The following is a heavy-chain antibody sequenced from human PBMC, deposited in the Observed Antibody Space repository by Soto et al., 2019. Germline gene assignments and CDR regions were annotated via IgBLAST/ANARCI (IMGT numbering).Heavy chain of an antibody. CDR2: IRRDGTVI. CDR3: ARDANYPDGTVYYDVFDV. CDR1: GFTFSNYW. Sequence: DVQLMESGGDLVQPGGSLRLSCAASGFTFSNYWMAWVRQVPGKGLQWVANIRRDGTVIHYLDSVKGRFSVSRDNARESLYLQMNSLRIEDTAVYYCARDANYPDGTVYYDVFDVWGQGTMVNVSS. D-gene: IGHD3-9*01. V-gene: IGHV3-7*05. J-gene: IGHJ3*01.